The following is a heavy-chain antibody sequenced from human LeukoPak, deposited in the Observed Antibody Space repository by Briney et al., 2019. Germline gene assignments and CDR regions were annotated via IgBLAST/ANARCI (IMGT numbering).Heavy chain of an antibody. D-gene: IGHD6-19*01. CDR1: SGSISTSNYY. J-gene: IGHJ4*02. V-gene: IGHV4-39*01. Sequence: PSETLSLTCTVSSGSISTSNYYWGWVRQPPGKALEWIGNIFYSGSTYYSPSLKSRVTISLDTSKNQFSLKLSSVTAADTAVYYCASENIAVAGKDIRQDFDYWGQGTLVTVSS. CDR2: IFYSGST. CDR3: ASENIAVAGKDIRQDFDY.